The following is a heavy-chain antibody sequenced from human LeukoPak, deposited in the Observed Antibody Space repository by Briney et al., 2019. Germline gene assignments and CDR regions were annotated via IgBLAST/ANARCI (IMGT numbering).Heavy chain of an antibody. CDR1: GFTFTDYW. CDR3: ARPSFRTGSYFDH. D-gene: IGHD3/OR15-3a*01. Sequence: GGSLRLSCEVSGFTFTDYWMGWVRQAPGKGLEWVANIEEYGNEVQYVDSVKGRFTIFRDNTKTSLYLQMNNLRVEDTAVYYCARPSFRTGSYFDHWGQGALVTVSS. CDR2: IEEYGNEV. V-gene: IGHV3-7*01. J-gene: IGHJ4*02.